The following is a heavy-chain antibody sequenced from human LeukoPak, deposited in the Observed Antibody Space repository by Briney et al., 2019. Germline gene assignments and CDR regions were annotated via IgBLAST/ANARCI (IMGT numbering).Heavy chain of an antibody. CDR2: IIPVFGTP. D-gene: IGHD2-2*01. V-gene: IGHV1-69*05. J-gene: IGHJ5*02. CDR1: GVTFSSYA. CDR3: ARSSPIVVVPGATSRAYNWFDP. Sequence: SVKVSCKASGVTFSSYAISWVRQAPGQGLEWVGGIIPVFGTPNYAQKFQGRVTITTDESTSTAYMELTSLRSEDTAVYYCARSSPIVVVPGATSRAYNWFDPWGQGTLVSVSS.